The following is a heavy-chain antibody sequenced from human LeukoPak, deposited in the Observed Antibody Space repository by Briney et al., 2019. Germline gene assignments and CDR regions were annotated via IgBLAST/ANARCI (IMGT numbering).Heavy chain of an antibody. J-gene: IGHJ4*02. CDR3: ARGGDYLFDS. Sequence: SETLSLTCAVSGGSISSSNWWSWVRHPPGKGLEWIGEINHSGSTNRNPSLKSRVTVSVDKSKNEFSLKLSSVTAADTAVYYCARGGDYLFDSWSQGTLVTVSS. V-gene: IGHV4-4*02. CDR1: GGSISSSNW. D-gene: IGHD4-17*01. CDR2: INHSGST.